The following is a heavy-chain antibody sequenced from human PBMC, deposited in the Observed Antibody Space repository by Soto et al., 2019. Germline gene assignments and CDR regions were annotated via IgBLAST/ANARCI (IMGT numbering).Heavy chain of an antibody. CDR1: GFTFSSYS. D-gene: IGHD6-13*01. V-gene: IGHV3-21*01. J-gene: IGHJ6*02. CDR2: ISSSSSYI. CDR3: AREVAPQKLVRYYHGMYV. Sequence: QRLSCAASGFTFSSYSMNWVRQAPGKGLEWVSSISSSSSYIYYADSVKGRFTISRDNAKNSLYLQMNSLRAEDTAVYYCAREVAPQKLVRYYHGMYVCGQGTTVTVSS.